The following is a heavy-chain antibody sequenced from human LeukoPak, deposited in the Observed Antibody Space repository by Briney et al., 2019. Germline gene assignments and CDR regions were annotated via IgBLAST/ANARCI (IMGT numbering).Heavy chain of an antibody. CDR1: GFTFNNYW. J-gene: IGHJ4*02. Sequence: GGSLRLSCAASGFTFNNYWMNWVRQAPGKGLEWVANIKQDGSEKYYVDSVKGRFTFSRHNAKNSLYLQMNSLRAEDTAVYYCARGFRGYYFDYWGQGTLVTVSS. CDR2: IKQDGSEK. CDR3: ARGFRGYYFDY. D-gene: IGHD2-21*01. V-gene: IGHV3-7*03.